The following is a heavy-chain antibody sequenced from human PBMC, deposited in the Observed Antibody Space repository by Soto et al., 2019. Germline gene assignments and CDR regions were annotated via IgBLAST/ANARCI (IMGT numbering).Heavy chain of an antibody. V-gene: IGHV3-53*01. CDR2: LDDVDGT. D-gene: IGHD1-1*01. CDR1: GLTVSGKKY. J-gene: IGHJ3*01. Sequence: DVQLVESGGGLMQPGESLRLSCAASGLTVSGKKYGAWVRQAPGKGLEWVSALDDVDGTFYSDSVKGRFTNASDSSKTTVYLRMNDLGPADNSVYYCANWNEGDHAYDVWGQGTTVTVSS. CDR3: ANWNEGDHAYDV.